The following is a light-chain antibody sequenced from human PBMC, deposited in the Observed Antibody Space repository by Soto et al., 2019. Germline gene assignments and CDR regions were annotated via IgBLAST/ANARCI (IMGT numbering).Light chain of an antibody. CDR1: SSDVGGYNY. CDR2: EVS. CDR3: SSYSGSNNLV. Sequence: QAVLTQPPSASGSPGQSVTISCTGTSSDVGGYNYVSWYQQHPGKAPKLMIYEVSKRPSGVPDRFSGSKSGSTASLTVSGLQAEDAADYYCSSYSGSNNLVFGGGTKVTVL. V-gene: IGLV2-8*01. J-gene: IGLJ2*01.